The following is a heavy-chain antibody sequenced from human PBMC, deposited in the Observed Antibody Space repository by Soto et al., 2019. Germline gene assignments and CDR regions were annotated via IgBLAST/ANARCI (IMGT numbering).Heavy chain of an antibody. CDR1: GFTFSNYG. D-gene: IGHD4-17*01. J-gene: IGHJ6*02. V-gene: IGHV3-33*03. CDR2: IWYDGSGQ. CDR3: AKDAVSRKYYGHSLDV. Sequence: QVQLVESGGGLVQPGRSLRLSCVVSGFTFSNYGMHWVRQAPGKGLAWVADIWYDGSGQRYAGSVQGRFTISRDNSKNRLYLQITSLRVEDTAVYYCAKDAVSRKYYGHSLDVWGQGTTVTVSS.